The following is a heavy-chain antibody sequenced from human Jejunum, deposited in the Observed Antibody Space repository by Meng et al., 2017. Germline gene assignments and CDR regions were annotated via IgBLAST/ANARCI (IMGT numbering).Heavy chain of an antibody. D-gene: IGHD2-2*03. V-gene: IGHV4-39*01. CDR2: AYYSGSS. CDR1: GGSLSSGSPY. CDR3: ARQMDSEYDEGYFFDY. J-gene: IGHJ4*02. Sequence: QLQLQESGPGLVKPSETRSLSGTVAGGSLSSGSPYWGWIRQSPGKGLEWIGTAYYSGSSYYNPSLRSRVIILVDTSKNQFSLRLSSVTAADTAVYYCARQMDSEYDEGYFFDYWGQGSLVTVSS.